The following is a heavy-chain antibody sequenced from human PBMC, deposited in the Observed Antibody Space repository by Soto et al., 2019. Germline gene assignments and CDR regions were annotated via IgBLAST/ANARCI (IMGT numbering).Heavy chain of an antibody. CDR2: INHSGIT. J-gene: IGHJ6*02. V-gene: IGHV4-34*01. Sequence: QVQLQQWGAGLLKPSETLSLTCGVYGGSFSGYYGSWIRQPPGKGLEWIGEINHSGITSYNPSLKSRVTISLDTSKNQFSLKLRSVTAADTAVYYCARGLMELLLLGYGMDVWGQGPTVTVSS. CDR1: GGSFSGYY. D-gene: IGHD3-3*01. CDR3: ARGLMELLLLGYGMDV.